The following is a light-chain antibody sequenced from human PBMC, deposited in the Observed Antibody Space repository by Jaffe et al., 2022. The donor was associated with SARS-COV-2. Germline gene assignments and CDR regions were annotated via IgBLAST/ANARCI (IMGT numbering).Light chain of an antibody. CDR1: QPIDKW. CDR3: QQAHTFPLT. CDR2: AAS. J-gene: IGKJ4*01. V-gene: IGKV1-12*01. Sequence: DIQMTQSPSFVSASVGDRVTITCRASQPIDKWLAWYQQKPGKPPKLLIYAASVLQSGVPPRFRGSGSGAAFTLTISSLQPEDLGTYYCQQAHTFPLTFGGGTKVEIK.